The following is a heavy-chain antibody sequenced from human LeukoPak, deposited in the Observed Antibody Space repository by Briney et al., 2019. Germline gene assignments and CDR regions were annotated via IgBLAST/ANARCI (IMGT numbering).Heavy chain of an antibody. CDR1: GFTFSSYG. Sequence: PGGSLRLSCAASGFTFSSYGMHWVRQAPGKGLEWVAVIWYDGSNKYYADSVKGRFTISRDNSKNTLYLQMNSLRAEDTAVYYCARALIVVVPVDYWGQGTLVTVSS. V-gene: IGHV3-33*01. CDR3: ARALIVVVPVDY. D-gene: IGHD3-22*01. CDR2: IWYDGSNK. J-gene: IGHJ4*02.